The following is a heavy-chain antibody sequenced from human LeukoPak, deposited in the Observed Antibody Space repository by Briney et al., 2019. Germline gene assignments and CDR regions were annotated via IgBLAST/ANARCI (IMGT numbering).Heavy chain of an antibody. CDR3: ARTIVVVPAATRAFDI. CDR2: INHSGST. V-gene: IGHV4-34*01. Sequence: SETLSLTCAVYGGSFSGYYWSWIRQPPGKGLEWIGEINHSGSTNYNPSLKSRVTISVDTSKNQFSLKLSSVTAADTAVYYCARTIVVVPAATRAFDIWGQGTMVTVSS. J-gene: IGHJ3*02. CDR1: GGSFSGYY. D-gene: IGHD2-2*01.